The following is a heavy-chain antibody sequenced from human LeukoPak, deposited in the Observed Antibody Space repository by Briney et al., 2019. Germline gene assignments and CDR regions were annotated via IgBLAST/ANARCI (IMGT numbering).Heavy chain of an antibody. Sequence: GSLRLSCAASGFTFSSYWMSWVRQPPGKGLEWIGSIYYSGSTYYNPSLKSRVTISVDTSKNQFSLKLSSVTAADTAVYYCARNILEWLLGWFDPWGQGTLVTVSS. V-gene: IGHV4-39*01. D-gene: IGHD3-3*01. CDR1: GFTFSSYW. CDR3: ARNILEWLLGWFDP. J-gene: IGHJ5*02. CDR2: IYYSGST.